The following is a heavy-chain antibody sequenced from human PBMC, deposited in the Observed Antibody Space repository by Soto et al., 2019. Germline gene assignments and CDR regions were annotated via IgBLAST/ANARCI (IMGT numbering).Heavy chain of an antibody. Sequence: TGGSLRLSCTTSGFTFGDFAMSWFRQAPGKGLEWVSFIRSKVSGGKTEYAASVEGRFTISRDDSNSIAYLEMNSLNPEDAAVYYCARAPKYYYESSGYYYYFDYWGQGTLVTVSS. CDR1: GFTFGDFA. V-gene: IGHV3-49*03. CDR3: ARAPKYYYESSGYYYYFDY. D-gene: IGHD3-22*01. J-gene: IGHJ4*02. CDR2: IRSKVSGGKT.